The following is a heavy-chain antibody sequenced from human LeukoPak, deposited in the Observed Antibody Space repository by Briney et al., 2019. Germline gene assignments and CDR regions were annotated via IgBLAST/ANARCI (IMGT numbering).Heavy chain of an antibody. CDR2: LNSDESDT. D-gene: IGHD2-21*02. Sequence: GGSLRLSCAASGFTFSGYWMHWVRQAPGKGLVWISRLNSDESDTRYADSVKGRFTVSRDNAKNTLYLQMDSLRAEDTAVYYCARGDYVVTGIDYWGQGTLVTVSS. CDR1: GFTFSGYW. J-gene: IGHJ4*02. V-gene: IGHV3-74*01. CDR3: ARGDYVVTGIDY.